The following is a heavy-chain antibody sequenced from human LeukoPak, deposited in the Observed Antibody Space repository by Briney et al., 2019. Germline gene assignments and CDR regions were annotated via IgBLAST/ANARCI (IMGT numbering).Heavy chain of an antibody. V-gene: IGHV4-34*01. D-gene: IGHD1-1*01. Sequence: PSETLSLTRAVYGGSFSGYYWSWIRQPPGKGLEWIGEINHSGSTNYNPSLKSRVTISVDTSKNQFSLKLSSVTAADTAVYYCAQNWNDDWFDPWGQGTLVTASS. CDR1: GGSFSGYY. CDR3: AQNWNDDWFDP. CDR2: INHSGST. J-gene: IGHJ5*02.